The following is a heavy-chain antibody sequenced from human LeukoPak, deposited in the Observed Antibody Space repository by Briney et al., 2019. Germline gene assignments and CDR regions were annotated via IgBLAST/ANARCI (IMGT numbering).Heavy chain of an antibody. CDR2: IGTTGDT. Sequence: GGSLRLSCAASGFTFSSYDMHWVRQGTGKGLEWVSAIGTTGDTYYPGSVKGRFTISRENAKNSLYLQMNSLRAGDTAVYYCARVMAGGWAFDYWGQGTPVTVSS. D-gene: IGHD5-24*01. J-gene: IGHJ4*02. V-gene: IGHV3-13*01. CDR3: ARVMAGGWAFDY. CDR1: GFTFSSYD.